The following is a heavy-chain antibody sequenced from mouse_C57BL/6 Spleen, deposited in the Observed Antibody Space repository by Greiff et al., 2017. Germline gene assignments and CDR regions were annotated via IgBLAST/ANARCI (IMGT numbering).Heavy chain of an antibody. CDR3: ASGDPYGYGFAY. CDR1: GFSLTSYG. V-gene: IGHV2-6*01. D-gene: IGHD2-2*01. Sequence: VHLVESGPGLVAPSQSLSITCPVSGFSLTSYGVDWVRQSPGKGLEWLGVIWGVGSTNYNSALKSRLSISKDNSKSQVFLKMNSLQTDDTAMYYCASGDPYGYGFAYWGQGTLVTVSA. J-gene: IGHJ3*01. CDR2: IWGVGST.